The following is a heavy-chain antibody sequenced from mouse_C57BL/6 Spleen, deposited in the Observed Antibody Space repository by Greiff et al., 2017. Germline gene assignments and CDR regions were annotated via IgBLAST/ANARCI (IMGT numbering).Heavy chain of an antibody. D-gene: IGHD3-3*01. CDR1: GYTFTDYY. Sequence: EVQLQQSGPELVKPGASVKISCKASGYTFTDYYMNWVKQSHGKSLEWIGDINPNNGDTSYNQKFKGKATLTVEKSSSTAYMELRSLTSEDSAVYYCARKGTCYAMDYWGQGTSVTVSS. CDR3: ARKGTCYAMDY. CDR2: INPNNGDT. V-gene: IGHV1-26*01. J-gene: IGHJ4*01.